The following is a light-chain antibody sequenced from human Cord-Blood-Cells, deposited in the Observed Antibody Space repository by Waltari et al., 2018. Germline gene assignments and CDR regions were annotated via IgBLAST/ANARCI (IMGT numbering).Light chain of an antibody. V-gene: IGKV1-5*03. J-gene: IGKJ5*01. CDR3: QQYNSYLIT. CDR1: QSISSW. CDR2: KAS. Sequence: DIQLTQSASTLSASVGDRVTITCRASQSISSWLAWYQQKPGKAPKLLISKASSLESGVPSRFSGSGSGTEFTLTISSLQPDDFATYYCQQYNSYLITFGQGTRLEIK.